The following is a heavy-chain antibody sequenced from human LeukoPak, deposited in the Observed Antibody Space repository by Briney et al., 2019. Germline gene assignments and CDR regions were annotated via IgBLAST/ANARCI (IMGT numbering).Heavy chain of an antibody. CDR1: GFTFSSYG. Sequence: GGSLRLSCAASGFTFSSYGMYWVRQAPGKGLEWVAFIRYDGSNKYYADSVKGRFTISRDNSKNTLYLQMNSLRAEDTAVYYCVRLRRNSDTSGYYYYYDFWGQGTLVTVSS. J-gene: IGHJ4*02. CDR3: VRLRRNSDTSGYYYYYDF. D-gene: IGHD3-22*01. V-gene: IGHV3-30*02. CDR2: IRYDGSNK.